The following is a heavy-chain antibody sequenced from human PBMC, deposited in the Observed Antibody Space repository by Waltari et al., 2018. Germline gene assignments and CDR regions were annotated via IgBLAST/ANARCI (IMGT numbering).Heavy chain of an antibody. CDR2: LGPEDGQG. CDR3: AAALGGGISASRPFHF. J-gene: IGHJ3*01. D-gene: IGHD3-10*01. CDR1: GETFTVNY. V-gene: IGHV1-69-2*01. Sequence: EVQLLQSGAEVKKPGTPVKISCQVSGETFTVNYINWIQQAPGKGIQWMGLLGPEDGQGGSAEKFQGRVTMTADTSIHTAYMELTSLTSEDTAFYDCAAALGGGISASRPFHFWGQGTMITVSS.